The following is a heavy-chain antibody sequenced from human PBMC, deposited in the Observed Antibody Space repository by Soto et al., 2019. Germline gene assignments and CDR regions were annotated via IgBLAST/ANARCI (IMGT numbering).Heavy chain of an antibody. CDR2: IDPSRDST. Sequence: QDQLVQSGAEVKKPGASVKVSCEASGYIFTNYWISWVRLAPGQGLEWMGIIDPSRDSTTYAPKFQGRITMTRDTAAYTAYMELSSLRSEDTAVYYCAVCGGNMPPYPYTGLDVWGQGTTVIVSS. CDR3: AVCGGNMPPYPYTGLDV. D-gene: IGHD2-21*01. J-gene: IGHJ6*02. CDR1: GYIFTNYW. V-gene: IGHV1-46*01.